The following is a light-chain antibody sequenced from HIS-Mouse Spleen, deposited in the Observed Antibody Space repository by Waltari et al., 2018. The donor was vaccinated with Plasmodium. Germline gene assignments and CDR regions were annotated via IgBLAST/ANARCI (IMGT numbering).Light chain of an antibody. CDR3: CSYAGSSTWV. CDR2: EGS. V-gene: IGLV2-23*01. J-gene: IGLJ3*02. CDR1: TSHLGRYNL. Sequence: QSALPQPASVSGSPGPSITTSCTGPTSHLGRYNLVYWYQQHPGKAPKRMIYEGSKRLSGVANRFSGSKSGNTASLTISGLQAEDEADYYCCSYAGSSTWVFGGGTKLTVL.